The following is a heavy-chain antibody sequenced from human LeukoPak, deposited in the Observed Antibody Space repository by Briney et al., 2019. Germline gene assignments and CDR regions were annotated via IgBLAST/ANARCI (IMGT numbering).Heavy chain of an antibody. CDR1: GFMFSSYA. D-gene: IGHD6-19*01. CDR2: ISGSGDIT. J-gene: IGHJ4*02. Sequence: GGSLRLSCAASGFMFSSYAMSWVRQAPGKGLEWVSVISGSGDITYYAESVKGRFTISRDNSRNTLYLHKNSLRAEDTAVYYCTPLGSGVDYWGQGTLVTVSS. V-gene: IGHV3-23*01. CDR3: TPLGSGVDY.